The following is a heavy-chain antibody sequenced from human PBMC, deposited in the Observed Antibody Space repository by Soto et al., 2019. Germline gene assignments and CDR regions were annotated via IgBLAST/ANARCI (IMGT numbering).Heavy chain of an antibody. Sequence: QVQLQQWGEGLLKPSETLSLTCAVYGASFSGYYWSWIRQPPGKGLEWIGEINHSESTNFNPSLKSRVTISVDTSKNQVSLRLSSVTAADTAVYYCAGASYPALAADTNYQYSGMDVWGQGTTVIVSS. CDR2: INHSEST. J-gene: IGHJ6*02. CDR1: GASFSGYY. V-gene: IGHV4-34*01. D-gene: IGHD6-13*01. CDR3: AGASYPALAADTNYQYSGMDV.